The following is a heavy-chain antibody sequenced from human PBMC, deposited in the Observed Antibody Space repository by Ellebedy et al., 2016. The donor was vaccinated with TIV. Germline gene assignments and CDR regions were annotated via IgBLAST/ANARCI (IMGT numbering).Heavy chain of an antibody. CDR2: ISGSGGST. Sequence: GESLKISXAASGFTFSSYAMSWVRQAPGKGLEWVSAISGSGGSTYYADSVKGRFTISRDNSKNTLYLQMNSLRAEDTAVYYCAKEHEQWLAYYFDYWGQGTLVTVSS. CDR3: AKEHEQWLAYYFDY. D-gene: IGHD6-19*01. V-gene: IGHV3-23*01. CDR1: GFTFSSYA. J-gene: IGHJ4*02.